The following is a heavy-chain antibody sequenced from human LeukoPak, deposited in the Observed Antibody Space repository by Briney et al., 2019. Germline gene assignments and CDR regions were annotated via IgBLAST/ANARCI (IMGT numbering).Heavy chain of an antibody. CDR3: ARGPGYWYFDL. CDR1: GFTFSDYY. Sequence: PGGSLRLSCAASGFTFSDYYMTWIRQAPGKGLEWVSYISSSSGYINYADSVKGRFTITRDNVRNSLYLQMNSLRADDTAVYYCARGPGYWYFDLWGRGTLVTVSS. J-gene: IGHJ2*01. V-gene: IGHV3-11*05. CDR2: ISSSSGYI.